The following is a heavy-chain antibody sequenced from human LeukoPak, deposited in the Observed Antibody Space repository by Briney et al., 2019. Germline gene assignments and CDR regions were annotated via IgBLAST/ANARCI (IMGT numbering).Heavy chain of an antibody. V-gene: IGHV3-74*01. CDR3: TRAYDSGTYSSFDY. D-gene: IGHD3-10*01. Sequence: GGSLRLSCAASGFSFTSYWMHWVRQAPGKGLVWISCINTDGSGTTYADSVKGRFTISRDNAKNTLYLQMNGLRAEDTAVYYCTRAYDSGTYSSFDYWGQGTLVTVSS. J-gene: IGHJ4*02. CDR1: GFSFTSYW. CDR2: INTDGSGT.